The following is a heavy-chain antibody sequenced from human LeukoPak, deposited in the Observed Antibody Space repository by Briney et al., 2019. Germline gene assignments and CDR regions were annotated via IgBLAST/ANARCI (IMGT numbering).Heavy chain of an antibody. V-gene: IGHV3-66*01. Sequence: GGSLRLSCAASGFIVSSKYMSWVRQAPGKGLEWVSVIYSGGSTHYADSVKGRFTISRDNSKNMLYLQMNSLRAEDTAVYYCARDRYYAIDVWGKGTTVTVSS. J-gene: IGHJ6*03. CDR2: IYSGGST. D-gene: IGHD3-10*01. CDR1: GFIVSSKY. CDR3: ARDRYYAIDV.